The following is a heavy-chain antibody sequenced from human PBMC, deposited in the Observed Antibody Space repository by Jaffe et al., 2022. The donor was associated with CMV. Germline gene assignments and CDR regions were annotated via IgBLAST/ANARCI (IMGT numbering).Heavy chain of an antibody. J-gene: IGHJ6*03. V-gene: IGHV5-51*01. CDR2: IFPADSQT. D-gene: IGHD3-9*01. Sequence: EVQLVQSGAEVKKPGESLRISCKGSGYMFTGHWIGWVRQMPGKGLEWMGIIFPADSQTRYSPSFQGQVTISVDKSIRTAYLQWNSLKASDSATYYCARHDALTGYLTRNHHPYYYMDVWGEGTTVTVSS. CDR1: GYMFTGHW. CDR3: ARHDALTGYLTRNHHPYYYMDV.